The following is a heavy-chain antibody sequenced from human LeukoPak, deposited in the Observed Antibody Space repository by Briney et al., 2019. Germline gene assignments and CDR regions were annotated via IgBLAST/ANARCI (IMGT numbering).Heavy chain of an antibody. CDR1: GGTFSSYA. V-gene: IGHV1-69*04. D-gene: IGHD4-23*01. CDR2: IMPILGIA. J-gene: IGHJ4*02. Sequence: GASVKVSCKASGGTFSSYAIGWVRQAPGQGLEWMGRIMPILGIANYAQKFQGRVTITADKSTSTAYMELSSLRSEDTAMYYCARESYSGNPYFDYWGQGTLVTVSS. CDR3: ARESYSGNPYFDY.